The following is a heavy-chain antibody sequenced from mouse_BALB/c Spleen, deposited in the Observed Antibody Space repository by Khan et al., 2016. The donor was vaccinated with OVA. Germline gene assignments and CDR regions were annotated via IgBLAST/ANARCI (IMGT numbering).Heavy chain of an antibody. V-gene: IGHV2-9-2*01. CDR3: VRRVNYYGSFYWYFDV. D-gene: IGHD1-1*01. CDR2: IWTGGGT. J-gene: IGHJ1*01. Sequence: QVQLKESGPGLVAPSQSLSITCTVSGFSLTSYDISWIRQPPGKGLEWLGVIWTGGGTNYNSAFMSRLSISKDNSKSQVFLKMNSLQSDDTAIYDCVRRVNYYGSFYWYFDVWGAGTTVTVSS. CDR1: GFSLTSYD.